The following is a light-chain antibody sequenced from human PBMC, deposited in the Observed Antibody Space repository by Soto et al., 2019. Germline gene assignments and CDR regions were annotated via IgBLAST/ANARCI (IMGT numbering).Light chain of an antibody. Sequence: EIVMTQPPATPSVSPGERATLSCRAGQSVSSNLAWYQQKPGQAPRLLIYGASTRATGIPARFSGSGSGTEFTLTISSLQSEDFAVYYCQQYNNWPPRGFTFGPGTKVDIK. J-gene: IGKJ3*01. CDR1: QSVSSN. CDR2: GAS. CDR3: QQYNNWPPRGFT. V-gene: IGKV3-15*01.